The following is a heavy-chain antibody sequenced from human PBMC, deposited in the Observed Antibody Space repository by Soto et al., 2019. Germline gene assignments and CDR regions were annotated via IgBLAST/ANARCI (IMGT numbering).Heavy chain of an antibody. CDR1: GGSFSGYY. J-gene: IGHJ6*03. CDR3: ARGEMVYYYYMDV. D-gene: IGHD2-8*01. Sequence: SETLSLTCAVYGGSFSGYYWSWIRQPPGKGLEWIGEINHSGSTNYNPSLKSRVTISVDTSKNQFSLKLSSVTAADTAVYYCARGEMVYYYYMDVWGQGTTVTVSS. CDR2: INHSGST. V-gene: IGHV4-34*01.